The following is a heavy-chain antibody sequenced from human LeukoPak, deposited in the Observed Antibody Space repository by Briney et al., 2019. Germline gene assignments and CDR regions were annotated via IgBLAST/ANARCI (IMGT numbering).Heavy chain of an antibody. V-gene: IGHV4-34*01. J-gene: IGHJ4*01. D-gene: IGHD6-19*01. CDR3: ARGRSSGWTSPFDY. CDR2: INHSGST. Sequence: SETLSLTCAVYGGSFSGYYWSWIRQPPGKGLEWIGEINHSGSTNYNPSLKSRVTISVDTSKNQFSPKLSSVTAADTAVYYCARGRSSGWTSPFDYWGQEPWSPSPQ. CDR1: GGSFSGYY.